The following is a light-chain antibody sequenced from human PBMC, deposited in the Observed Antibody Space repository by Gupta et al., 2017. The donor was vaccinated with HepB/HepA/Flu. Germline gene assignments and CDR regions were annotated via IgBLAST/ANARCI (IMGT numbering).Light chain of an antibody. CDR2: RNN. Sequence: QSVLTQPPSASGTPGQGVTIACSGSSANIGSNYVYWYQQHPGTAPNLLIFRNNQRPSAVTDRFSGSKSGTSAALPISGLRSEDEADDYCAAWDDSLSGHGVFGGGTKLTVL. CDR3: AAWDDSLSGHGV. V-gene: IGLV1-47*01. J-gene: IGLJ2*01. CDR1: SANIGSNY.